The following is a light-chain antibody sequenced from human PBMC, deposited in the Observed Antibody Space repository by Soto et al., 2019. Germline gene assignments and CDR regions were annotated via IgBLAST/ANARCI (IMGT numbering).Light chain of an antibody. J-gene: IGKJ2*01. CDR2: AAS. CDR1: QGISRY. CDR3: QETFTTPYT. Sequence: DIQMTQSPSSLSASVGDRVTITCRASQGISRYLNWYQQKHGKASKVLIYAASNLESGVPSRFSGSGSGTDFSLTISSLQAGDFATYFCQETFTTPYTFGQGTKLEIK. V-gene: IGKV1-39*01.